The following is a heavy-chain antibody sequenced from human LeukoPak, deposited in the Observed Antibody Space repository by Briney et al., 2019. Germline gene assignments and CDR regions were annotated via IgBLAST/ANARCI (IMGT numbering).Heavy chain of an antibody. V-gene: IGHV3-49*04. CDR1: GFTFGDYA. CDR3: TRGGPIWSGYSDAFDI. D-gene: IGHD3-3*01. CDR2: IRSKAYGGTT. Sequence: PGGSLRLSCTASGFTFGDYAMSWVRQAPGKGLEWVGFIRSKAYGGTTEYAASVKGRFTISRDDSKSIAYLQMNSLKTEDTAVYYCTRGGPIWSGYSDAFDIWGQGTMVTVSS. J-gene: IGHJ3*02.